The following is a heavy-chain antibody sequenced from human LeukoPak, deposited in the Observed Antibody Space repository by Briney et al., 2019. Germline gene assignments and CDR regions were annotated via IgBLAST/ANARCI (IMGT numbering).Heavy chain of an antibody. CDR3: VRHGESGRHHAYFDY. J-gene: IGHJ4*01. D-gene: IGHD3-10*01. CDR2: SYYSGGT. V-gene: IGHV4-59*08. Sequence: SETLSLTCTVSGVSLNNYYWGWIRQAAGRGLEWIAYSYYSGGTNYNSSLKSRVTISVDTSKNQFSLKVTSVTAGDTAIYYCVRHGESGRHHAYFDYWGHGALVTVSS. CDR1: GVSLNNYY.